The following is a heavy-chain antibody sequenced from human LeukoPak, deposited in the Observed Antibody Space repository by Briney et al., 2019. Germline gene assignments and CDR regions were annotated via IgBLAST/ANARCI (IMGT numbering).Heavy chain of an antibody. V-gene: IGHV2-5*02. J-gene: IGHJ6*02. CDR3: AHRRSRDGMDV. CDR1: GFPLSTSGVG. Sequence: ASGPTLVKPTQTLTLTCTFSGFPLSTSGVGVGWVRQPPGKALEWLALIYWDDDKRYSPSLKTRLTITRDTSKNQVVLTMTNMDPVDTATYYCAHRRSRDGMDVWGQGTTVTVSS. D-gene: IGHD5-24*01. CDR2: IYWDDDK.